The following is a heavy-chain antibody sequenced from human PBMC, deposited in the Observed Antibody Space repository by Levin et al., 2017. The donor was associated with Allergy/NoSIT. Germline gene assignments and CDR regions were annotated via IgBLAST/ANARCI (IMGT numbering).Heavy chain of an antibody. CDR2: INPNSGGT. D-gene: IGHD3-3*01. V-gene: IGHV1-2*02. CDR3: AGELRFLEWLGPYYYYGMDV. CDR1: GYTFTGYY. Sequence: GESLKISCKASGYTFTGYYMHWVRQAPGQGLEWMGWINPNSGGTNYAQKFQGRVTMTRDTSISTAYMELSRLRSDDTAVYYCAGELRFLEWLGPYYYYGMDVWGQGTTVTVSS. J-gene: IGHJ6*02.